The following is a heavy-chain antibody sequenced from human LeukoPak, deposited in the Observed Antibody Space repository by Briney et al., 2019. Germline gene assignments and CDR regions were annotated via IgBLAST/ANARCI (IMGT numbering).Heavy chain of an antibody. CDR2: IIPIYGTT. CDR3: ARDGFSDVLVANDPLLLKYMDV. J-gene: IGHJ6*03. Sequence: SVKVSCKASGGTFSSDVIGWVRQAPGQGLEWVGGIIPIYGTTNYAQKLQGRVTITADVSTRTTYMELSSLRSEDTAVYYCARDGFSDVLVANDPLLLKYMDVWGKGTTVTVSS. CDR1: GGTFSSDV. V-gene: IGHV1-69*13. D-gene: IGHD1-1*01.